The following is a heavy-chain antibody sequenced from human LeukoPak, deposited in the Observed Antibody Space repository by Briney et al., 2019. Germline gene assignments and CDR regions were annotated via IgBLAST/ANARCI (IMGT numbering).Heavy chain of an antibody. V-gene: IGHV3-23*01. CDR2: ISASGGST. J-gene: IGHJ4*02. D-gene: IGHD5-24*01. CDR1: GFTFSTYA. Sequence: TGGSLRLSCAASGFTFSTYAMSWVRQAPGQGLEWVSTISASGGSTYYADSVKGRFTISRDNSKNTLYLQMNSLRAEDTAFYYCARGDGYIPFDYWGQGALVTVSS. CDR3: ARGDGYIPFDY.